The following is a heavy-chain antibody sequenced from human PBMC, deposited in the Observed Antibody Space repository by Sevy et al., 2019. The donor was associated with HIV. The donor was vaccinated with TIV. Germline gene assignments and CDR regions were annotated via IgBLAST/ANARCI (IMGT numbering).Heavy chain of an antibody. D-gene: IGHD6-25*01. CDR2: IHYSGST. CDR1: GGSISTNSYY. Sequence: SDTLSLTCTVSGGSISTNSYYWGWIRQPPGKGLAWIATIHYSGSTYYNPSLKSRVTISVDTSKDQFSLKLTSVTAADTSVYYCARVSWYSSGWLWFDNWGQGTLVTVSS. CDR3: ARVSWYSSGWLWFDN. J-gene: IGHJ5*02. V-gene: IGHV4-39*01.